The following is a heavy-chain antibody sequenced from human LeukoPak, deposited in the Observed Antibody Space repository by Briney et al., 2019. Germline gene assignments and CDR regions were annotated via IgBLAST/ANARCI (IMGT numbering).Heavy chain of an antibody. J-gene: IGHJ3*02. V-gene: IGHV1-46*01. CDR2: INPRGGSA. D-gene: IGHD6-19*01. Sequence: GASVKVSCKASGYTFTSFFMLWVRQAPGQGLEWMGIINPRGGSATSAQRFQGRLTVTRDTSTSTVYMELSSLTSEDTAVYYCARDRYSSGPRVFVIWGQGTMVTVSS. CDR3: ARDRYSSGPRVFVI. CDR1: GYTFTSFF.